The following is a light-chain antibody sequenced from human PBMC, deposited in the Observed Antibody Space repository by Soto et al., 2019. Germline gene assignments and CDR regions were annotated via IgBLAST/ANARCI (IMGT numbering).Light chain of an antibody. CDR1: SSDIGGYNY. V-gene: IGLV2-11*01. J-gene: IGLJ3*02. Sequence: QSALTQPRSVSGSPGQSVTISCTGTSSDIGGYNYVSWYQQHPDKAPKVIIYDVTERPSGVPDRFSGSKSGNTASLSISGLQADDEADSYCCSYAGGYTYWVFGGGTQLTVL. CDR3: CSYAGGYTYWV. CDR2: DVT.